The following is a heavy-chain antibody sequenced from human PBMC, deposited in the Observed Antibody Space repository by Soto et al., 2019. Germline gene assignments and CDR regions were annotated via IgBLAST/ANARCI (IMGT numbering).Heavy chain of an antibody. CDR2: IKQDGSEK. Sequence: GGSLRLSCAASGFTFSSYWMSWVRQAPGKGLEWVANIKQDGSEKYYVDSVKGRFTISRDNAKNSLYLQMNSLRAEDTAVYYCARGSRITGTVSRGDLDVWGQGTTVTVSS. D-gene: IGHD1-20*01. CDR1: GFTFSSYW. J-gene: IGHJ6*02. CDR3: ARGSRITGTVSRGDLDV. V-gene: IGHV3-7*01.